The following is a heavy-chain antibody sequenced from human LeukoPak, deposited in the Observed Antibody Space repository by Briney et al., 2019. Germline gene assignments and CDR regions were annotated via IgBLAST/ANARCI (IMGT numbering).Heavy chain of an antibody. D-gene: IGHD5-18*01. CDR1: GFTVSNNY. Sequence: GGSLRLSCAASGFTVSNNYMNWVRQAPGKGLEWVSVIYSSGSTYHADSVKGRFTISRHNSKNTLYLQMNSLRPEDTAVYYCVYVDTVMATGDYWGQGTLVTVSS. CDR3: VYVDTVMATGDY. V-gene: IGHV3-53*04. CDR2: IYSSGST. J-gene: IGHJ4*02.